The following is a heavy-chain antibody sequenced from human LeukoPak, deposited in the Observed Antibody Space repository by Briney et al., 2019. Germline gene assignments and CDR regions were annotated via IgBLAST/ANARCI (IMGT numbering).Heavy chain of an antibody. CDR2: INHSGST. J-gene: IGHJ4*02. V-gene: IGHV4-34*01. D-gene: IGHD2-21*02. CDR1: GGSFSGYY. Sequence: PSETLSLTCAVYGGSFSGYYWSWIRQPPGKGLEWIGEINHSGSTSYNPSLKSRVTISVDTSKNQFSLKLSSVTAADTAVYYCARSNCGGDCSFDYWGQGTLVTVSS. CDR3: ARSNCGGDCSFDY.